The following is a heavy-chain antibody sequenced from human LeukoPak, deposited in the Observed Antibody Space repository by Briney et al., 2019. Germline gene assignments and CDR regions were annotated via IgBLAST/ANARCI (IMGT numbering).Heavy chain of an antibody. CDR2: MNPNSGNT. CDR1: GYTFTSYD. J-gene: IGHJ5*02. CDR3: ARVPRGGYYDRDWFDP. D-gene: IGHD3-22*01. Sequence: ASVKASCKASGYTFTSYDINWVRQATGQGLEWMGWMNPNSGNTGYAQKFQGRVTMTRNTSISTAYMELSSLRSEDTAVYYCARVPRGGYYDRDWFDPWGQGTLVTVSS. V-gene: IGHV1-8*01.